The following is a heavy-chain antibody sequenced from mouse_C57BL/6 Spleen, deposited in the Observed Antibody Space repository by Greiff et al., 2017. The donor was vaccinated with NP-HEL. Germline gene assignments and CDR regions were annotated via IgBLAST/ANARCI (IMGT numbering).Heavy chain of an antibody. V-gene: IGHV1-7*01. CDR1: GYTFTSYW. Sequence: VQLQQSGAELAKPGASVKLSCKASGYTFTSYWMHWVKQRPGQGLEWIGYINPSSGYTKYNQKFKDKATLTADKSSSTAYMQLSSLTYEDSAVYYCARSYYGSPYAMDYWGQGTSVTVSS. CDR2: INPSSGYT. CDR3: ARSYYGSPYAMDY. J-gene: IGHJ4*01. D-gene: IGHD1-1*01.